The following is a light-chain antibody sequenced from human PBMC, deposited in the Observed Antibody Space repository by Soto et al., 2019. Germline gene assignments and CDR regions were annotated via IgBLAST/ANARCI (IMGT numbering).Light chain of an antibody. CDR3: SSHTSGSTRV. V-gene: IGLV2-14*01. CDR1: SSDVGGYDY. J-gene: IGLJ3*02. Sequence: QSALTQPASVSGSPGQSIAISCTGTSSDVGGYDYVSWYQQHPDKAPKLMIYEVTKRPSWVSNRFSGSKSGNTASLTISGLQPEDEGDYYCSSHTSGSTRVFGSGTKLTVL. CDR2: EVT.